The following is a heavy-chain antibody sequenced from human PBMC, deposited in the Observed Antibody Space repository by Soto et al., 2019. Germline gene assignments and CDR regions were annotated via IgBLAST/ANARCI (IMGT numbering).Heavy chain of an antibody. CDR1: DGSIITVGHY. D-gene: IGHD1-1*01. CDR2: IYHTGST. J-gene: IGHJ4*02. CDR3: ARATGTLRSRNCDY. Sequence: PLSHTYSVADGSIITVGHYWTWKSQPPGKGLEWIGSIYHTGSTYYSKSLRSRLTMSVDTSKSQFSLRLSSVTAADTAVYYCARATGTLRSRNCDYWGQGSLVTVSS. V-gene: IGHV4-31*03.